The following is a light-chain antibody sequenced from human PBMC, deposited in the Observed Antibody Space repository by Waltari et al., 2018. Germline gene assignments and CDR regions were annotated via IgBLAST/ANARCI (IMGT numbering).Light chain of an antibody. V-gene: IGLV1-47*01. J-gene: IGLJ2*01. CDR2: KND. CDR3: AAWDDDLMGPI. Sequence: QSVLTQPSSASGTPGHRVTMSFSGSDSNIGSHHVYWYRQIPGQAPTLVIDKNDQRPSGVPDRFSGSKSGTSAYLAISGLQSDDEADYYCAAWDDDLMGPIFGGGTRLTAL. CDR1: DSNIGSHH.